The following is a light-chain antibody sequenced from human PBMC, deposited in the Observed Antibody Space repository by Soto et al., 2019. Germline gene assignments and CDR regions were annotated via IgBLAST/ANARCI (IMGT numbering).Light chain of an antibody. CDR2: DAS. CDR3: QQYDNLPTWT. CDR1: QDISNY. Sequence: DIQMTQSPSSLSASVGDRVTITCQASQDISNYLNWYQQKPGKAPKPLIYDASNLETGVPSRFSGSGSGTDFTFTISSLQPEDIATYYCQQYDNLPTWTFGQGTKVDIK. V-gene: IGKV1-33*01. J-gene: IGKJ1*01.